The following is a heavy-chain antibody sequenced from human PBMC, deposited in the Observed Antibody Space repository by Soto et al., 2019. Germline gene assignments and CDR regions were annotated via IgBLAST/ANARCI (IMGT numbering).Heavy chain of an antibody. CDR1: GGSISSGYYY. D-gene: IGHD3-22*01. V-gene: IGHV4-30-4*01. Sequence: TSETLSLTCSVSGGSISSGYYYWSWILQPPGKGLEWIGNIYYSGNTYYNPSLKSRLIISIDTSKNQFSLKVGSVTAADTAVYYCARVSRYYDSSGYPLDYWGQGTLVTVSS. J-gene: IGHJ4*02. CDR2: IYYSGNT. CDR3: ARVSRYYDSSGYPLDY.